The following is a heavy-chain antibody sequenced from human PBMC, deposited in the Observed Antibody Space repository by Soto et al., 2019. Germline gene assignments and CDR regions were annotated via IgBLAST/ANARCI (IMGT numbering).Heavy chain of an antibody. CDR3: ATDSNYDVSNSF. D-gene: IGHD3-3*01. V-gene: IGHV1-69*01. CDR1: GGTLNNYA. J-gene: IGHJ4*02. Sequence: SVKVYCRASGGTLNNYAINWVRQAPGQGLEWMGGILPVSAPPDYAQKFQGRVSITADHSTSTVYMELSRLKSDDTAVYFCATDSNYDVSNSFWGQGTLVTVSS. CDR2: ILPVSAPP.